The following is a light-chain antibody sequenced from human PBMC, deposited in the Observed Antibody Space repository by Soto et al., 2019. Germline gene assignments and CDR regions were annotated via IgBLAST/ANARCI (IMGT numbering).Light chain of an antibody. V-gene: IGKV3-11*02. CDR3: HKRTNWPSIT. CDR1: QSVSNY. CDR2: GES. J-gene: IGKJ5*01. Sequence: EIVLTQSPATLSLSPVETATLSCRASQSVSNYLAWYQHKPGQAPRLRIYGESNRATGGSAWISGSGGGRDVSLTINSLAPEDSAVYYCHKRTNWPSITFGQGTRLEI.